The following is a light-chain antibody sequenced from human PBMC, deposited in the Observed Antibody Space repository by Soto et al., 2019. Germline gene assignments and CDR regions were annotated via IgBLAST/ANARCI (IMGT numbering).Light chain of an antibody. CDR1: QGIRND. CDR2: GAS. V-gene: IGKV1-6*01. Sequence: AIQMTQSPSSLSASVGDRVTITCRSSQGIRNDLGWYQQKPGKAPNLLIYGASNLQSGVPSRFSGSGSGTDFTLTISSLQPEDFATYYCLQDYNHPLTFGGGTKVEIK. CDR3: LQDYNHPLT. J-gene: IGKJ4*01.